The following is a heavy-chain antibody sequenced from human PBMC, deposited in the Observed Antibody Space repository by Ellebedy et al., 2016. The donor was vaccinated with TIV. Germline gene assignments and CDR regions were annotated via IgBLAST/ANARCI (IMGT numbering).Heavy chain of an antibody. CDR2: ISYVGNNE. J-gene: IGHJ2*01. D-gene: IGHD3-3*01. Sequence: PGGSLRLSCAASGFTFNSYGMHWVRQAPGKGLEWVAVISYVGNNEDYADSVKGRFTTYRYNSQNTLFLQMDSLRVEDTAVYYCARPRGITIFERILYFDLWGRGTLVTVSS. V-gene: IGHV3-30*03. CDR3: ARPRGITIFERILYFDL. CDR1: GFTFNSYG.